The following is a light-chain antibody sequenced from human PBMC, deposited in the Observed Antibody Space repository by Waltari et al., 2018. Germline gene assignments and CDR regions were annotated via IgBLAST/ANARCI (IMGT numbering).Light chain of an antibody. CDR1: QDISRW. J-gene: IGKJ4*01. CDR2: AAS. CDR3: QHTHSFPHS. Sequence: DIRMTQSPSFVSASVGDRVNITCRASQDISRWLAWYRQKPGKAPELLIYAASSLQSGVPSRFSGRGAGTDFSLIISDLHPEDFASYFCQHTHSFPHSFGGGTTLDI. V-gene: IGKV1-12*01.